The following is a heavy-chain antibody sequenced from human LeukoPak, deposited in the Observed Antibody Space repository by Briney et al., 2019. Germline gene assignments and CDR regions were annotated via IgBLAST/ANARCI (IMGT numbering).Heavy chain of an antibody. CDR1: GFTFSSYS. CDR2: ISSSSSYI. Sequence: GGSLRLSCAASGFTFSSYSMNWVRQAPGKGLEWVSSISSSSSYIYYADSVKGRFTISKDNAKNSLYLQMNSLRAEDTAVYYCARVMITFGGVISDWGQGTLVTVSS. V-gene: IGHV3-21*01. D-gene: IGHD3-16*02. J-gene: IGHJ4*02. CDR3: ARVMITFGGVISD.